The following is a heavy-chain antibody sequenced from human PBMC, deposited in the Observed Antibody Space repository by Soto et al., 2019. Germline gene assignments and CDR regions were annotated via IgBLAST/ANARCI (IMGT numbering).Heavy chain of an antibody. D-gene: IGHD3-16*01. CDR2: ISPYTGNT. Sequence: QVQLEQSGDEVKKPGASVKVSCKASGYIFVNYGIAWVRQAPGQGLEWLGWISPYTGNTYYATKVQGRLTLTTDTSTRTGFMDRGSLTSAYTAVYYCEIVDLYVTPTPQDVWGQGTTVTVSS. CDR1: GYIFVNYG. CDR3: EIVDLYVTPTPQDV. J-gene: IGHJ6*02. V-gene: IGHV1-18*01.